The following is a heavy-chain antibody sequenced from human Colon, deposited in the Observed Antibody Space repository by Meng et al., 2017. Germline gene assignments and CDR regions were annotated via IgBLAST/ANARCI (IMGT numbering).Heavy chain of an antibody. D-gene: IGHD4-17*01. V-gene: IGHV4-30-4*01. CDR3: ARDRKHYGERGWFDP. Sequence: QVQLEESGPELVKPSGTLSLTWAVSCGSISSGDYYWSWIRQPPGKGLEWIGYIYYSGSTYSNASLKSRVTISIDRSKNQFSLKLSSVTAADTAVYYCARDRKHYGERGWFDPWGQGTLVTVSS. J-gene: IGHJ5*02. CDR2: IYYSGST. CDR1: CGSISSGDYY.